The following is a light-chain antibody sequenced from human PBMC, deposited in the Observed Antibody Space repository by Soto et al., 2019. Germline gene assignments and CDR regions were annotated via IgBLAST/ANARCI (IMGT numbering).Light chain of an antibody. CDR3: QSYDSSLIRF. CDR1: GSNIGAGYD. V-gene: IGLV1-40*01. CDR2: GDN. J-gene: IGLJ1*01. Sequence: QPVLTQPPSVSGAPGQRITISCTGSGSNIGAGYDVHWYRQLPGTAPKLLLYGDNNRPSGVPDRFSGSKSGTSASLAITGLQAEDEADYYCQSYDSSLIRFFGTGTKVTVL.